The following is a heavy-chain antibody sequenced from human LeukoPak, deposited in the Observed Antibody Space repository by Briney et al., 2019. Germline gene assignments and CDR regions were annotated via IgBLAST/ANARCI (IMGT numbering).Heavy chain of an antibody. CDR2: IHHSGST. CDR1: VDSFSDHY. CDR3: ARSPATSWPNFDY. J-gene: IGHJ4*02. D-gene: IGHD2-2*01. Sequence: PSETLSLTCAVYVDSFSDHYWTWIRQPPGKGLEWIGEIHHSGSTNYRLSLKSRVSISVDRSKNQFSLKLTSVTAADTAVYYCARSPATSWPNFDYWGQGTLVTVSS. V-gene: IGHV4-34*01.